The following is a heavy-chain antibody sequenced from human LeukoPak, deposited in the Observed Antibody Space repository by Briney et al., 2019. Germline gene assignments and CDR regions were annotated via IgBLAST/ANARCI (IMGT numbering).Heavy chain of an antibody. D-gene: IGHD3-10*01. J-gene: IGHJ4*02. CDR3: TRDALFGSGRTHLDF. V-gene: IGHV3-7*04. CDR2: IKHDGSEA. CDR1: GFTFSSYW. Sequence: QPGGSLRLSCAASGFTFSSYWMSWARQAPGKGLQWVANIKHDGSEAHYVDSVKGRFTISRDNAKSSLSLQMNSLNVDDTGVYFCTRDALFGSGRTHLDFWSQGTLVSVSS.